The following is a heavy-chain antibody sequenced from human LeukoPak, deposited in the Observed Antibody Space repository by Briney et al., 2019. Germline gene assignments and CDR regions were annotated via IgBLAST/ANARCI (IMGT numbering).Heavy chain of an antibody. CDR1: GFTFSSYS. V-gene: IGHV3-21*01. Sequence: KPGGSLRLSCAASGFTFSSYSMNWVRQAPGKGLEWVSSISSSSSYIYYADSVKGRFTISRDNAKNSLYLQMNSLRAEDTAVYYCARVHVLYNWNYGVDYWGQGTLVTVSS. CDR3: ARVHVLYNWNYGVDY. D-gene: IGHD1-7*01. CDR2: ISSSSSYI. J-gene: IGHJ4*02.